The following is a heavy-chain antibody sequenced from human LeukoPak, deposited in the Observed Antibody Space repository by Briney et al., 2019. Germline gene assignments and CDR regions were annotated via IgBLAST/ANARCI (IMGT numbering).Heavy chain of an antibody. Sequence: PSETLSLTCTVSGGSISSGGYYWSWIRQPPGKGLEWIAYIYDSESPYYNPSLKSRVTISGDKSKNQFSLKLTSVTAADTAVYYCARGRTIFGVVIGRTYFDYWGQGTLVTVSS. J-gene: IGHJ4*02. CDR1: GGSISSGGYY. D-gene: IGHD3-3*01. V-gene: IGHV4-30-2*01. CDR2: IYDSESP. CDR3: ARGRTIFGVVIGRTYFDY.